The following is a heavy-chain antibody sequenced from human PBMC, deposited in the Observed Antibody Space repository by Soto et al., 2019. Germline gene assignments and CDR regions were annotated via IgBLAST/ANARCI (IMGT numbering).Heavy chain of an antibody. J-gene: IGHJ3*02. Sequence: GGSLRLSCAASGFTFSSYGMHWVRQGPGKGLEWVSAISGSGGNTYYADSVKGRFTISRDNSKNTLYLQMNSLRAEDTAVYYCAKDPATDAFDIWGQGTMVTVSS. CDR1: GFTFSSYG. V-gene: IGHV3-23*01. CDR2: ISGSGGNT. CDR3: AKDPATDAFDI.